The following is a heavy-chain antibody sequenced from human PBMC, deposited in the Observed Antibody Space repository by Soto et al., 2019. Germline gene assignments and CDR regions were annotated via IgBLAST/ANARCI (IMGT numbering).Heavy chain of an antibody. CDR2: ISSSSSYI. D-gene: IGHD4-17*01. CDR1: GFTFSSYS. J-gene: IGHJ6*02. V-gene: IGHV3-21*01. CDR3: ARGGQPTVPVPMALGAKNYYYYYGMDV. Sequence: GGSLRLSCAASGFTFSSYSMNWVRQAPGKGLEWVSSISSSSSYIYYADSVKGRFTISRDNAKNSLYLQMNSLRAEDTAVYYCARGGQPTVPVPMALGAKNYYYYYGMDVWGQGTTVTVSS.